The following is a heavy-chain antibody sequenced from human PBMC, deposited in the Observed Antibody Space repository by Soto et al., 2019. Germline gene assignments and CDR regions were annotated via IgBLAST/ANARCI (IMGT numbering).Heavy chain of an antibody. J-gene: IGHJ4*02. D-gene: IGHD5-12*01. CDR3: ARGGVATIFGDS. V-gene: IGHV3-48*02. Sequence: GGALRLSCAASGFTFSSYSMNWFRQAPGKGLEWLSYISDSSGTIYYAASVKGRFIISRDNAKNSLYLQMNSLRDDDTAVDYCARGGVATIFGDSWGQGTLVTVSS. CDR1: GFTFSSYS. CDR2: ISDSSGTI.